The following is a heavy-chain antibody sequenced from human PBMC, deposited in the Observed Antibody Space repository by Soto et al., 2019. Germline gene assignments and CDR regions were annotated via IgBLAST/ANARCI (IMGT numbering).Heavy chain of an antibody. CDR3: ARRLFLDV. V-gene: IGHV3-11*01. J-gene: IGHJ4*02. D-gene: IGHD2-21*01. CDR1: GFSFGDYY. CDR2: ISSGGNTI. Sequence: PGGSLRLSCSGSGFSFGDYYMNWIRKAPGKGLEWVSYISSGGNTISYPDSVKGRFTISRDNAKKSVYLEMDSLRPEDTAVYYCARRLFLDVWGQGTLVTVSS.